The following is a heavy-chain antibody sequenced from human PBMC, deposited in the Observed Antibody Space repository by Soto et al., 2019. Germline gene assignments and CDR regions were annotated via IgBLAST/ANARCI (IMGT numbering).Heavy chain of an antibody. J-gene: IGHJ6*02. Sequence: QLQLQESGPGLVKPSETLSLTCTVSGGSISSSSYYWGWIRQPPGKGLEWIGSIYYSGSTYYNPSLKSRVTIYVDTSKNQFSLKLSSVTAADTAVYYCARRVWFGELWSLYYYYGMDVWGQGTTVTVSS. D-gene: IGHD3-10*01. CDR3: ARRVWFGELWSLYYYYGMDV. CDR2: IYYSGST. CDR1: GGSISSSSYY. V-gene: IGHV4-39*01.